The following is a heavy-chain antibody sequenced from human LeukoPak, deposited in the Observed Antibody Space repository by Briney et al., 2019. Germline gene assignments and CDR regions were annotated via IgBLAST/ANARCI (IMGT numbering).Heavy chain of an antibody. V-gene: IGHV3-30*18. J-gene: IGHJ6*04. D-gene: IGHD3-10*01. CDR3: AKSRSITMVRGVIDSSYYYGMDV. CDR1: GFTFSSYG. Sequence: GGSLRLSCAASGFTFSSYGMHWVRQAPGKGLEWVAVISYDGSNKYYADSVKGRFTISRDNSKNTLYLQMNSLRAEDTAAYYCAKSRSITMVRGVIDSSYYYGMDVWGKGTTVTVSS. CDR2: ISYDGSNK.